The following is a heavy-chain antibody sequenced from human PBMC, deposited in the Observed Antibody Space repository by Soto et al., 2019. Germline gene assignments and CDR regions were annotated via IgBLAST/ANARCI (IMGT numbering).Heavy chain of an antibody. CDR3: AKSGVDFWSGYLA. CDR1: GFTFTNYA. V-gene: IGHV3-23*01. J-gene: IGHJ5*02. Sequence: GSLRLSCAASGFTFTNYAMSWVRQAPGKGLEWVSAISGGGDRTYYADSVTGRFTISRDNRKNTLYLQMNNLRAEDTALYYCAKSGVDFWSGYLAWGQGTLVTVSS. D-gene: IGHD3-3*01. CDR2: ISGGGDRT.